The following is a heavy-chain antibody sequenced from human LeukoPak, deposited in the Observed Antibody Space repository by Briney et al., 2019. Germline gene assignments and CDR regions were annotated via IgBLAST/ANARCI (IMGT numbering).Heavy chain of an antibody. J-gene: IGHJ4*02. Sequence: GGSLRLSCAASGFTFSSYWMSWVRQAPGKGLEWVAVISYDGSNKYYADSVKGRFTISRDNSKNTLYLQMNSLRAEDTAVYYCCRSGNWNDWEGFDYWGQGTLVTVSS. CDR1: GFTFSSYW. CDR3: CRSGNWNDWEGFDY. V-gene: IGHV3-30*03. CDR2: ISYDGSNK. D-gene: IGHD1-1*01.